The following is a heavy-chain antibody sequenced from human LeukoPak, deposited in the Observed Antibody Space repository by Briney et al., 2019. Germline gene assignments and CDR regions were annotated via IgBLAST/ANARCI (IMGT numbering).Heavy chain of an antibody. J-gene: IGHJ4*02. V-gene: IGHV3-74*01. CDR1: GFTFSSYG. D-gene: IGHD1-26*01. CDR2: INSDGSST. CDR3: AHDGTYYYFDY. Sequence: GGTLRLSCAASGFTFSSYGMSWVRQAPGKGLVWVSRINSDGSSTSYADSVKGRFTISRGNAKNTLYLQMNSLRAEDTAVYYCAHDGTYYYFDYWGQGTLVTVSS.